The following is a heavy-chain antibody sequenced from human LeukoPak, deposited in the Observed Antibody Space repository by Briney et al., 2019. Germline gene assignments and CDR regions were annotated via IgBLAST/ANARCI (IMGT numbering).Heavy chain of an antibody. Sequence: GGSLRLSCAASGFTVSSNYMSWVRQGPGKGLEWVSIIYSGGSTYCADSVKGRFTISRDNSKNTLYLQMNSLRAEDTAVYYCARDSVGMVRGVRNYYSGMDVWGQGTTVTVSS. CDR3: ARDSVGMVRGVRNYYSGMDV. V-gene: IGHV3-53*01. CDR1: GFTVSSNY. J-gene: IGHJ6*02. D-gene: IGHD3-10*01. CDR2: IYSGGST.